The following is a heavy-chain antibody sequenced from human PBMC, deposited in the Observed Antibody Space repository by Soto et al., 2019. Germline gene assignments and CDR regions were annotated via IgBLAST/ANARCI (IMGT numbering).Heavy chain of an antibody. Sequence: QVQLQQWGAGLLKPSETLSLTCAVYGGSFSGYYWSWIRQPPGKGLEWIGEINHSGSTNYNPSLKRRVTLSVDKSKNQFSLKLSSVTAADTAVYYCARGADIVVVVAATPYYYYYYMDVWGKGTTVTVSS. CDR2: INHSGST. V-gene: IGHV4-34*01. J-gene: IGHJ6*03. CDR3: ARGADIVVVVAATPYYYYYYMDV. CDR1: GGSFSGYY. D-gene: IGHD2-15*01.